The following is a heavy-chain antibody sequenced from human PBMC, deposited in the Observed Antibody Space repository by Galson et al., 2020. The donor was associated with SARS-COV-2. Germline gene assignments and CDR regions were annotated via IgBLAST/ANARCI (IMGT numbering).Heavy chain of an antibody. J-gene: IGHJ4*02. CDR1: GFTFDDYA. V-gene: IGHV3-9*01. Sequence: GGSLRLSCAASGFTFDDYAMHWVRQAPGKGLEWVSGISWNSGSIGYADSVKGRFTISRDNAKNSLYLQMNSLRAEDTALYYCAKAIWGYSSSPIDYWGQGTLVTVSS. CDR2: ISWNSGSI. D-gene: IGHD6-6*01. CDR3: AKAIWGYSSSPIDY.